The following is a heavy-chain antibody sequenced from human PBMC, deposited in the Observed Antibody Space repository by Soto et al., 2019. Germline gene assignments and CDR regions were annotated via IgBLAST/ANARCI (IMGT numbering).Heavy chain of an antibody. J-gene: IGHJ6*02. CDR1: GLTVSSNY. D-gene: IGHD2-2*02. CDR2: IYSGGSI. Sequence: GGSLRLSCAASGLTVSSNYMSWVRQAPGKGLEWVSVIYSGGSIYYADSVKGRFTISRDNSKNALYLQMNSLRAEDTGVYYCAREAYCTSSSCYTRYGMDVWGQGTTVTVSS. V-gene: IGHV3-53*01. CDR3: AREAYCTSSSCYTRYGMDV.